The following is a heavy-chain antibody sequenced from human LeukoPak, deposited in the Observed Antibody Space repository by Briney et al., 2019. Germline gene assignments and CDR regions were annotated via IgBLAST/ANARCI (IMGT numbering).Heavy chain of an antibody. CDR3: AKGFTYSGSYEYFDY. D-gene: IGHD1-26*01. Sequence: GGSLRLSCAASGFTFDDYTMHWVRQAPGKGLGWVSGISWNSGSIGYADSVKGRFTISRDNAKNSLYLQMNSLRAEDTALYYCAKGFTYSGSYEYFDYWGQGTLVTVSS. CDR2: ISWNSGSI. CDR1: GFTFDDYT. J-gene: IGHJ4*02. V-gene: IGHV3-9*01.